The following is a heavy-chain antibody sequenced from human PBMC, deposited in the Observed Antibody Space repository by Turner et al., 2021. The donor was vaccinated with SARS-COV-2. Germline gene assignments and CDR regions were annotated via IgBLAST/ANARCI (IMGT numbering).Heavy chain of an antibody. Sequence: ELQLVESGGGLIQPGVSVRLSCAASGFIVSSNYMTWVRQAPGKGLEWVSIIYPGGNTYYADSLKGRFTISRDNSKNTVYLQTNSLRTEDTAVYYCARGGLVTAPMHRLDYWGQGTLVTVSS. J-gene: IGHJ4*02. CDR2: IYPGGNT. V-gene: IGHV3-53*01. CDR3: ARGGLVTAPMHRLDY. D-gene: IGHD2-21*01. CDR1: GFIVSSNY.